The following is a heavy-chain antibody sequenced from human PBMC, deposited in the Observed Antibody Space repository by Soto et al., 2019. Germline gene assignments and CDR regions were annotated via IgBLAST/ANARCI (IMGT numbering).Heavy chain of an antibody. D-gene: IGHD4-17*01. V-gene: IGHV3-33*01. J-gene: IGHJ5*02. Sequence: QVQLVESGGGVVQPGRSLRLSCAASGFTFSSYGMHWVRQAPGKGLEWVAVIWYDGSNKYYADSVKGRFTISRDNSKNTLYLQMNSLRAEDTAVYYCARTNTVNTWLPDPWGQGTLVTVSS. CDR3: ARTNTVNTWLPDP. CDR2: IWYDGSNK. CDR1: GFTFSSYG.